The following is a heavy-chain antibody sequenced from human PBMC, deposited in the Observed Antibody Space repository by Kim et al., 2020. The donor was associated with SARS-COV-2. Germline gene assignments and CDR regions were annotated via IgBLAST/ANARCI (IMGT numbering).Heavy chain of an antibody. CDR2: IIPIFGTA. D-gene: IGHD3-22*01. CDR3: ARPYYDSTETDAFDI. J-gene: IGHJ3*02. V-gene: IGHV1-69*13. Sequence: SVKVSCKTSGDTFSSYAISWVRQAPGQGLEWMGGIIPIFGTANYAQKFQGRVTITADESTSKAYMEVSSLRSEDTAVYYCARPYYDSTETDAFDIWGQGTMVTVSS. CDR1: GDTFSSYA.